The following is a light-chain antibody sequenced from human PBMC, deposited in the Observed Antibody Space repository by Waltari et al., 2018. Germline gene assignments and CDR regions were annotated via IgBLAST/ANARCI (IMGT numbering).Light chain of an antibody. Sequence: SYELTQPPSVSVSPGQAARITCSGDALPNKYDYWYQQKSGQAPVLVIYEDSKRPSGIPERFSGSSSGTTATLTLSGAQVEDEGDYYCYSTDSSDTHRVFGGGTKLTVL. J-gene: IGLJ3*02. CDR1: ALPNKY. CDR2: EDS. V-gene: IGLV3-10*01. CDR3: YSTDSSDTHRV.